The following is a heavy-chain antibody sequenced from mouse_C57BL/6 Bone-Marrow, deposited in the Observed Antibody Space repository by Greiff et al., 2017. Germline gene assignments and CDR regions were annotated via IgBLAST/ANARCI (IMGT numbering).Heavy chain of an antibody. V-gene: IGHV5-9-1*02. D-gene: IGHD6-5*01. CDR1: GFTFSSYA. Sequence: EVKVVESGEGLVKPGGSLKLSCAASGFTFSSYAMSWVRQTPEKRLEWVAYISSGGDYIYYADTVKGRFTISRDNARNTLYLQMSSLKSEDTAMYYCTRERDSYAWFAYWGQGTLVTVSA. CDR2: ISSGGDYI. CDR3: TRERDSYAWFAY. J-gene: IGHJ3*01.